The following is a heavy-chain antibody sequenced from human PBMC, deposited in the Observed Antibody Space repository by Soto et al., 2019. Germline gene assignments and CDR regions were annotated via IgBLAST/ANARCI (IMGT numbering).Heavy chain of an antibody. CDR3: ARGGPYCISTSCYGRFDP. D-gene: IGHD2-2*01. Sequence: ASVKVACRAAGYTFTSYYMHWVRQAPGQGLEWVGIINPSGGSTSYAQKFQGRVTMTRDTSTSTVYMELSSLRSEDTAVYYCARGGPYCISTSCYGRFDPWGQGTLVTVSS. J-gene: IGHJ5*02. CDR1: GYTFTSYY. CDR2: INPSGGST. V-gene: IGHV1-46*01.